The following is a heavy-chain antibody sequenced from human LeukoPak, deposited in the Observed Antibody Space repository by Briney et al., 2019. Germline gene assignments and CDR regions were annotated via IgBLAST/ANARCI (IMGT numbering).Heavy chain of an antibody. D-gene: IGHD2-21*02. CDR2: TNHSGST. V-gene: IGHV4-34*01. J-gene: IGHJ4*02. Sequence: SETLSLTCNVSGGSFSDYYWTWIRQPPGKGLEWIGETNHSGSTNYNPSLKSRVTISVDTSKNQFSLKLSSVTAADTAVYYCARVVVTAKTFDYWGQGTLVTVSS. CDR3: ARVVVTAKTFDY. CDR1: GGSFSDYY.